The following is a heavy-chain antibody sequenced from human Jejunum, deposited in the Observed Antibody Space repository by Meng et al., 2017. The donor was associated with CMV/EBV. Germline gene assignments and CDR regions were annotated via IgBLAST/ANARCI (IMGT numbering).Heavy chain of an antibody. J-gene: IGHJ6*02. V-gene: IGHV3-7*01. CDR3: ARIVAYGNSHYGMDV. D-gene: IGHD2-21*01. CDR2: MNQDGSET. CDR1: GFTFTSYW. Sequence: GFTFTSYWMTWVRQAPGSGPEWVANMNQDGSETYYVGSVRGRFTISRDNAKNSLYLQMNNLRVEDTAVYSCARIVAYGNSHYGMDVLGQGTTVTVSS.